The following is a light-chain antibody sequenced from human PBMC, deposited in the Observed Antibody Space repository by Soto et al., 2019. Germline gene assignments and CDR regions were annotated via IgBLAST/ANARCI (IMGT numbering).Light chain of an antibody. Sequence: QSVLTQPPSASGTPGQRGTISCSGSSSNIGSNTVNWYQQLPGTAPQLLIYSNNQRPSGVPDRFSGSKSGTSASLAISGLQSEDEADYYCAAWDDSLNGYVFGTGTKLTVL. CDR2: SNN. J-gene: IGLJ1*01. CDR1: SSNIGSNT. CDR3: AAWDDSLNGYV. V-gene: IGLV1-44*01.